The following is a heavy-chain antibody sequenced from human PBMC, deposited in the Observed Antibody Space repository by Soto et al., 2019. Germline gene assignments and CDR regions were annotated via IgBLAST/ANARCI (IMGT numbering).Heavy chain of an antibody. D-gene: IGHD1-1*01. V-gene: IGHV4-31*03. J-gene: IGHJ4*02. Sequence: SETLSLTCTVSGGSISSGGYYWSWIRRHPGKGLEWIGYIYYSGSTYYNPSLKSRVTISVDTSKNQFSLKLSSVTAADTAVYYYARSDLGGTAFDYWGQGTLVTVSS. CDR2: IYYSGST. CDR3: ARSDLGGTAFDY. CDR1: GGSISSGGYY.